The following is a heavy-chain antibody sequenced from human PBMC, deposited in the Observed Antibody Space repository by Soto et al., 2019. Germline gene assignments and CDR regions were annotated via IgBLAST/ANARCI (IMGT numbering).Heavy chain of an antibody. J-gene: IGHJ5*02. CDR2: ISGSGGST. D-gene: IGHD3-3*01. CDR1: GFTFSSYA. V-gene: IGHV3-23*01. Sequence: GGSLRLSCAASGFTFSSYAMSWVRQAPGKGLEWVSAISGSGGSTYYADSVKGRFTISRDNSKNTLYLQMNSLRAEDTAVYYCARGYDFWTGQWTLDPWGQGTLVTVSS. CDR3: ARGYDFWTGQWTLDP.